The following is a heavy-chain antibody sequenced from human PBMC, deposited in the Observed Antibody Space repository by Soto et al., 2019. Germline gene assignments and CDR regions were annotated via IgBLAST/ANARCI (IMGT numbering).Heavy chain of an antibody. CDR1: GDSVSSDSVA. CDR2: TYYRSKWYN. CDR3: ARGHGDWFDP. J-gene: IGHJ5*02. V-gene: IGHV6-1*01. D-gene: IGHD4-17*01. Sequence: QVQLQQSSPGLVKPSQTLSLTCAISGDSVSSDSVAWNWIRQSPSRGLEWLGRTYYRSKWYNDYAVSVKSRRSINPDTSKNQFSLQLNSVTPEDTAVYYCARGHGDWFDPWGQGTLVTVSS.